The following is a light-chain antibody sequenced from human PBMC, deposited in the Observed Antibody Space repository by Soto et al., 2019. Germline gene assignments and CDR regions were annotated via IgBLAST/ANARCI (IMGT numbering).Light chain of an antibody. Sequence: DIQMTQSPSTLSASVGDRVTITCRASQSISSWLAWYEQKPGKAPNLLLYKASSLESGVPSRFSGSASVPAVTLTISSLQPDDFATYYCQQYNSYPWTFGQGTKVEIK. V-gene: IGKV1-5*03. CDR2: KAS. J-gene: IGKJ1*01. CDR1: QSISSW. CDR3: QQYNSYPWT.